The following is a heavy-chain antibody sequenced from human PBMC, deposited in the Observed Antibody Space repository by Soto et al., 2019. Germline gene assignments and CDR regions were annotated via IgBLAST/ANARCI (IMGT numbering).Heavy chain of an antibody. CDR1: GCTFSSYA. J-gene: IGHJ6*01. CDR2: IIPIFGTA. V-gene: IGHV1-69*13. Sequence: SVKVSCKASGCTFSSYAISWVRQAPGQGLEWMGGIIPIFGTANYAQKFQGRVTITADESTSTAYMELSSLRSEDTAVYYCARYRVDTAMVKNYYYYGMEVWGQGTTFSVS. CDR3: ARYRVDTAMVKNYYYYGMEV. D-gene: IGHD5-18*01.